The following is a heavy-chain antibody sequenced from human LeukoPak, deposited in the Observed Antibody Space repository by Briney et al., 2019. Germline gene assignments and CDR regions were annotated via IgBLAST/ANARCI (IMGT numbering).Heavy chain of an antibody. CDR3: ARAIAAAGTSAYYYGMDV. CDR2: ISAYNGNT. V-gene: IGHV1-18*04. CDR1: GYTFTIYG. Sequence: ASVTVSFKASGYTFTIYGISWVRQAPGQGLEWMGWISAYNGNTNYAQKLQGRVTITTDTSTSTAYMELRSLRSADTAVYYCARAIAAAGTSAYYYGMDVWGKGTTVTVSS. J-gene: IGHJ6*04. D-gene: IGHD6-13*01.